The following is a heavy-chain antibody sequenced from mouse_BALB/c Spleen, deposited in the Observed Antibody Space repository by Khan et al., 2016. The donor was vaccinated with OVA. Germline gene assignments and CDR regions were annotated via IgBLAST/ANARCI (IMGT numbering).Heavy chain of an antibody. CDR2: INTHTGEA. CDR1: GYTFTNYG. J-gene: IGHJ4*01. Sequence: QIQLMQSGPELQKPGETVKISCKASGYTFTNYGMNWVKQAPGKGLKWMGWINTHTGEATYADDFKGRFALSLETSASTAYLQINSLKNEDTATYFCARPPYFSYVMVYWGQGTSVTVSS. V-gene: IGHV9-3-1*01. CDR3: ARPPYFSYVMVY. D-gene: IGHD2-10*01.